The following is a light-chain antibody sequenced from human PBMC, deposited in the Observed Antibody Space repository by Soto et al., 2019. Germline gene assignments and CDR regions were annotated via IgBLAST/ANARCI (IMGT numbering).Light chain of an antibody. J-gene: IGLJ2*01. CDR1: SSDVGGFNY. V-gene: IGLV2-14*01. CDR2: EVS. Sequence: QSALTQPASVSGSPGQSITISCTGSSSDVGGFNYVSWYQQHPGKDPKLMIYEVSYRPSGVSNRFSGSKSDNTASLTISGLQAEDEADYYCSSYTRSSTVVFGGGTKVTVL. CDR3: SSYTRSSTVV.